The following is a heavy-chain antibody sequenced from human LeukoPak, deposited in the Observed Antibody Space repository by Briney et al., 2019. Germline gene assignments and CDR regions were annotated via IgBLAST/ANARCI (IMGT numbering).Heavy chain of an antibody. CDR2: FDPEDGET. Sequence: ASVKVSFKVSGYTLTELSMHWVRQAPGKGLEWMGGFDPEDGETIYAQKFQGRVTMTEDTSTDTAYMELSSLRSEDTAVYYCATDPLPTLPIGVPLSGWGQGTLVTVSS. V-gene: IGHV1-24*01. D-gene: IGHD3-3*01. CDR3: ATDPLPTLPIGVPLSG. J-gene: IGHJ4*02. CDR1: GYTLTELS.